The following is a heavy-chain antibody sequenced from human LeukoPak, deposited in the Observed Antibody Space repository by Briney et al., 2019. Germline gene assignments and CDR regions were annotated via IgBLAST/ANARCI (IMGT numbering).Heavy chain of an antibody. D-gene: IGHD2-21*02. CDR2: IYYSVST. CDR3: ARDRDYCGGDCYSMIDAFDI. J-gene: IGHJ3*02. V-gene: IGHV4-31*03. CDR1: GGSISSGVYY. Sequence: PSETLSLTCTVSGGSISSGVYYWSWMRQHPGKGREWIGYIYYSVSTYYNASLKSRVTISVDTSQNQFSLKLSSVTAADTADYYCARDRDYCGGDCYSMIDAFDIWDQGTIVTVSS.